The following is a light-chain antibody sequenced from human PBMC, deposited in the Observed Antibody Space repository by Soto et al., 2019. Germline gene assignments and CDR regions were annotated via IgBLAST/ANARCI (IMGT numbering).Light chain of an antibody. V-gene: IGKV3-20*01. CDR2: GAS. J-gene: IGKJ5*01. CDR3: QHYGSAPFT. Sequence: EIVLTQSPGTLSLSAGESATLLCRASQFVSSRNLAWYQQKPGQAPRLLIYGASSRATGIPDRFSGSGSGTDFTRTTAPLKTEDFAVYFCQHYGSAPFTFGQGTRLDIK. CDR1: QFVSSRN.